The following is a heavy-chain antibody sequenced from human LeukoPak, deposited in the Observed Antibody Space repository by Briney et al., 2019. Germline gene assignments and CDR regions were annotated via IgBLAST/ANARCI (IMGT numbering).Heavy chain of an antibody. D-gene: IGHD2-2*02. Sequence: SETLSLTCAVSGGSISSGGYSWSWIRQPPGKGLEWIGYIYHSGSTYYNPSLKSRVTISVDRSKNHFSLKLSSVTAADTAVYYCARGGLPAAIRTSHFDYWGQGTLVTVSS. J-gene: IGHJ4*02. V-gene: IGHV4-30-2*01. CDR1: GGSISSGGYS. CDR2: IYHSGST. CDR3: ARGGLPAAIRTSHFDY.